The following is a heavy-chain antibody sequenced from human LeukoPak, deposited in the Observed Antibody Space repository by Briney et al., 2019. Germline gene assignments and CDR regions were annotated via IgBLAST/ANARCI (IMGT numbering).Heavy chain of an antibody. V-gene: IGHV1-2*02. Sequence: ASVKVSCKASGYTFSGTGWYLYWLRQAPGQGLECMGWIYPYTGATHYAQKFQDRVAMTRDTSISTAYMELSRLRPDDTAVYYCAWDGPAQMVDFDYWGQEPWSPSPQ. CDR3: AWDGPAQMVDFDY. D-gene: IGHD2-15*01. CDR1: GYTFSGTGWY. CDR2: IYPYTGAT. J-gene: IGHJ4*01.